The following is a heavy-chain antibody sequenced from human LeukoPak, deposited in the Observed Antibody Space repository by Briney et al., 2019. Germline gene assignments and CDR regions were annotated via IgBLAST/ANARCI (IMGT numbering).Heavy chain of an antibody. J-gene: IGHJ4*02. V-gene: IGHV3-30*04. D-gene: IGHD2-2*01. CDR2: ISYDGSNK. CDR3: ARAGSSVGYCSSTSCKYPAY. CDR1: GFTLSSYA. Sequence: GGSLRLSCAASGFTLSSYAMHWVRQAPGKGLEWVAVISYDGSNKYYADSVKGRFTISRDNSKNTLYLQMNSLRAEDTAVYYCARAGSSVGYCSSTSCKYPAYWGQGTLVTVSS.